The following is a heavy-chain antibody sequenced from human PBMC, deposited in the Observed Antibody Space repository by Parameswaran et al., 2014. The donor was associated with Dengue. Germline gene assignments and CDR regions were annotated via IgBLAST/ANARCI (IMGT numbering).Heavy chain of an antibody. CDR2: IWYDGSNK. D-gene: IGHD3-10*01. CDR3: ARLGGSGSYDIDY. V-gene: IGHV3-33*01. Sequence: WIRQAPRKGLEWVAVIWYDGSNKYYADSVKGRFTISRDNSKNTLYLQMNSLRAEDTAVYYCARLGGSGSYDIDYWGQGTLVTVSS. J-gene: IGHJ4*02.